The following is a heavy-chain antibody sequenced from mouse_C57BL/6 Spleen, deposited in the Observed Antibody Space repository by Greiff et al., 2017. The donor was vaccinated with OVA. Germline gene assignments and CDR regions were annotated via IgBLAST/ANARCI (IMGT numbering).Heavy chain of an antibody. V-gene: IGHV1-50*01. Sequence: QVQLQQPGAELVKPGASVKLSCKASGYTFTSYWMQWVKQRPGQGLEWIGEIDPSDSYTNYNQKFKGKATLTVDTSSSTAYMQLSSLTSEDSAVYYCARSGDGYYFDYWGQGTTLTVSS. J-gene: IGHJ2*01. CDR2: IDPSDSYT. CDR1: GYTFTSYW. D-gene: IGHD2-3*01. CDR3: ARSGDGYYFDY.